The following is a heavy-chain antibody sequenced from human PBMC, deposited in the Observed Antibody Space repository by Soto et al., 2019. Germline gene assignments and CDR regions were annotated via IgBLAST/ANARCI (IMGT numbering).Heavy chain of an antibody. CDR2: ISYDGSNK. V-gene: IGHV3-30-3*01. D-gene: IGHD2-2*01. Sequence: PGGSLRLSCAASGFTFSSYAMHWVRQAPGKGLEWVAVISYDGSNKYYADSVKGRFTISRDNSKNTLYLQMNSLRAEDTAVYYCARDIISVVPAVPLGHYYYYHGMDVWGQGTTVTVSS. J-gene: IGHJ6*01. CDR3: ARDIISVVPAVPLGHYYYYHGMDV. CDR1: GFTFSSYA.